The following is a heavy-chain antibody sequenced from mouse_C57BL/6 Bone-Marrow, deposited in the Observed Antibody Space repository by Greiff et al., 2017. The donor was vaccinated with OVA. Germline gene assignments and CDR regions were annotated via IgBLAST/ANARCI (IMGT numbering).Heavy chain of an antibody. J-gene: IGHJ3*01. Sequence: EVQLQQSGPELVKPGASVKIPCKASGYTFTDYNMDWVKQSHGKSLEWIGDINPNNGGTIYNQKFKGKATLTVDKSSSTAYMELRSLTSEDTAVYYCARRGRQLRLRGFAYWGQGTLVTVSA. V-gene: IGHV1-18*01. D-gene: IGHD3-2*02. CDR2: INPNNGGT. CDR3: ARRGRQLRLRGFAY. CDR1: GYTFTDYN.